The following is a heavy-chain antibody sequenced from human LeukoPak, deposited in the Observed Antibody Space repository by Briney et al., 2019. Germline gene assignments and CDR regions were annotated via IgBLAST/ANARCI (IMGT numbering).Heavy chain of an antibody. CDR3: ALLESGYSYLFDY. CDR1: GYTFTGYY. CDR2: INPNSGGT. D-gene: IGHD5-18*01. J-gene: IGHJ4*02. Sequence: ASVKVSCKASGYTFTGYYMHWVRQAPGQGLEWMGWINPNSGGTNYAQKFQGMVTMTRDTSISTAYMELSRLRSDDTAVYYCALLESGYSYLFDYWGQGTLVTVSS. V-gene: IGHV1-2*02.